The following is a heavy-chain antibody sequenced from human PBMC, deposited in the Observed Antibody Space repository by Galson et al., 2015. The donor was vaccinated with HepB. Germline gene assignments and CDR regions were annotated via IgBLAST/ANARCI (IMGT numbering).Heavy chain of an antibody. V-gene: IGHV1-69*02. CDR2: IIPILGIA. D-gene: IGHD2-2*01. J-gene: IGHJ2*01. CDR3: ARGLRSGTPYDEYQLLRAGVCFDL. CDR1: GGTFSSYT. Sequence: SVKVSCKASGGTFSSYTISWVRQAPGQGLEWMGRIIPILGIANYAQKFQGRVTITADKSTSTAYMELSSLRSEDTAVYYCARGLRSGTPYDEYQLLRAGVCFDLWGRGTLVTVSS.